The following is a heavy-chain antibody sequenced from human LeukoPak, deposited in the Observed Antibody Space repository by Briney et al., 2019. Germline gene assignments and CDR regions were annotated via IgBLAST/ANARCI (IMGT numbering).Heavy chain of an antibody. V-gene: IGHV3-48*01. CDR3: IKDMGYCSGGSCYRWFDS. J-gene: IGHJ5*01. CDR1: GFTFSSYS. D-gene: IGHD2-15*01. Sequence: PGGSLRLSCAASGFTFSSYSMSWVRQAPGEGLEWVSYISTSSSIIYYADSVKGRFTISRDDAKNSVSLQMNSLRAEDTAVYYCIKDMGYCSGGSCYRWFDSWGQGTLVTVSS. CDR2: ISTSSSII.